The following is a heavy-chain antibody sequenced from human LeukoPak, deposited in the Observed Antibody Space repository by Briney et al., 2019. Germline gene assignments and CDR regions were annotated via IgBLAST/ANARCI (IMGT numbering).Heavy chain of an antibody. CDR1: GYTFTNYW. CDR3: ARQSAGFDY. Sequence: GEPLKISCEGSGYTFTNYWIGWVRQMPGKGLEWMGTIYPGDSDTRYSPSFQGQVTISVDKPISTAYLQWSSLSASDTAMYYCARQSAGFDYWGQGALVTVSS. V-gene: IGHV5-51*01. J-gene: IGHJ4*02. CDR2: IYPGDSDT.